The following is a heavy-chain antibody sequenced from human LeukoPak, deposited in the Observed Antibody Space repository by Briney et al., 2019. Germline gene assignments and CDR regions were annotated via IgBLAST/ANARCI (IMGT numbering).Heavy chain of an antibody. J-gene: IGHJ4*02. CDR1: GFTFSSYS. Sequence: GGSLRLSCAASGFTFSSYSMNWVRQAPGKGLEWVSSISSSSRYIYYADSVKGRFTISRDNAKNSLYLQMNSLRAEDTAVYSCARERPGSSSLLDYWGQGTLVTVSS. CDR2: ISSSSRYI. D-gene: IGHD6-13*01. CDR3: ARERPGSSSLLDY. V-gene: IGHV3-21*01.